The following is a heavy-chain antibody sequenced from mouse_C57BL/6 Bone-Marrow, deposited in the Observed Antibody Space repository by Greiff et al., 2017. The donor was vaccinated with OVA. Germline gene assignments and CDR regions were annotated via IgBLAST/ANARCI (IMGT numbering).Heavy chain of an antibody. D-gene: IGHD1-1*01. Sequence: VQLVEPGPELVKPGASVKISCKASGYAFSSSWMHWVKQRPGKGLEWIGRIYPADGDTNYNGKFKGKATLTADKSSSTAYLQLSSLTSEESAVYFCALLLRSDYWGQGTTLTVSS. J-gene: IGHJ2*01. CDR1: GYAFSSSW. CDR3: ALLLRSDY. CDR2: IYPADGDT. V-gene: IGHV1-82*01.